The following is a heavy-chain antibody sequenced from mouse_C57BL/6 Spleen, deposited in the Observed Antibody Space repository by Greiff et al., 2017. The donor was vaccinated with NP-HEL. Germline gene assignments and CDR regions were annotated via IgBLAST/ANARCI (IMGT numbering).Heavy chain of an antibody. Sequence: VQLKESGEGLVKPGGSLKLSCAASGFTFSSYAMSWVRQTPEKRLEWVAYISSGGDYIYYADTVKGRFTISRDNARNTLYLQMSSLKSEDTAMYYCTREFITTVVATRNYAMDYWGQGTSVTVSS. V-gene: IGHV5-9-1*02. CDR2: ISSGGDYI. D-gene: IGHD1-1*01. J-gene: IGHJ4*01. CDR3: TREFITTVVATRNYAMDY. CDR1: GFTFSSYA.